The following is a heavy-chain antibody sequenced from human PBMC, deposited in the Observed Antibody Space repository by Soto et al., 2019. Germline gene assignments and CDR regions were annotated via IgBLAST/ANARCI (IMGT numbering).Heavy chain of an antibody. V-gene: IGHV1-3*01. CDR1: GYTFTSYA. Sequence: ASVKVSCKASGYTFTSYAMHWVRQAPGQRLEWMGWINAGNGNTKYSQKFQGRVTITRDTSASTAYMELSSLRSEDTAVYYCARERRYYDSSGSYYYYYGMDVWCQGPTVTVSS. D-gene: IGHD3-22*01. CDR2: INAGNGNT. CDR3: ARERRYYDSSGSYYYYYGMDV. J-gene: IGHJ6*02.